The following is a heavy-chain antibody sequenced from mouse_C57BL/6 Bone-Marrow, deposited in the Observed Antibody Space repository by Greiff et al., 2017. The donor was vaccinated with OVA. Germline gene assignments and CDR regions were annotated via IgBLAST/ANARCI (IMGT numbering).Heavy chain of an antibody. CDR1: EYEFPSHD. D-gene: IGHD2-1*01. CDR2: INSDGGST. V-gene: IGHV5-2*03. J-gene: IGHJ4*01. Sequence: EVKLMESGGGLVQPGESLKLSCESNEYEFPSHDMSWVRKTPEKRLELVAAINSDGGSTYYPDTMERRFIISRDNTKKTRYLQMSSLRSEDTALYYCARRSTKYYAMDYWGQGTSVTVSS. CDR3: ARRSTKYYAMDY.